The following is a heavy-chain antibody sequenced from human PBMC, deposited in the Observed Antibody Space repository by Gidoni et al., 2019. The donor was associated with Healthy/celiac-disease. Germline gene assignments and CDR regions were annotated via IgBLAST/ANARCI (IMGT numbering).Heavy chain of an antibody. V-gene: IGHV4-59*01. Sequence: TLSLTCTVSGGSISSYYWSWIRQPPGKGLEWIGYIYYSGSTNYNPSLKSRVTISVDTSKNQFSLKLSSVTAADTAVYYCARDLSGGYYFDYWGQGTLVTVSS. D-gene: IGHD3-22*01. CDR3: ARDLSGGYYFDY. CDR1: GGSISSYY. CDR2: IYYSGST. J-gene: IGHJ4*02.